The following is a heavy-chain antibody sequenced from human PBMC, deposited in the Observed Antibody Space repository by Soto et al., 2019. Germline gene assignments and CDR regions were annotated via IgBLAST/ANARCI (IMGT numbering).Heavy chain of an antibody. Sequence: EVQLLESGGGLVQQGESLRLSCAASGFTFSSYAMNWVRQAPGKGLEWVSTISGSGGSRYYADSVKGRFPISRDSSKNTLYLQMNSPRAEDTAVYYCAKAREFSCYDWGYAFHIWGQGTMVTVSS. J-gene: IGHJ3*02. V-gene: IGHV3-23*01. CDR3: AKAREFSCYDWGYAFHI. CDR2: ISGSGGSR. CDR1: GFTFSSYA. D-gene: IGHD5-12*01.